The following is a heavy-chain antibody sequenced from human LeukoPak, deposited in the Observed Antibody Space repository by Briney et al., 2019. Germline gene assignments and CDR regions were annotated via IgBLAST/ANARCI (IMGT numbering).Heavy chain of an antibody. V-gene: IGHV1-24*01. CDR2: FDPEDGET. CDR1: GYTLTELS. CDR3: ATGGSLATMGNFVY. J-gene: IGHJ4*02. D-gene: IGHD5-12*01. Sequence: ASVNVSCKVSGYTLTELSMHWVRQAPGKGLEWMGGFDPEDGETIYAQKFQGRVTMTEDTSTDTAYMELSSLRSEDTAVYYCATGGSLATMGNFVYWGQGTLVTVSS.